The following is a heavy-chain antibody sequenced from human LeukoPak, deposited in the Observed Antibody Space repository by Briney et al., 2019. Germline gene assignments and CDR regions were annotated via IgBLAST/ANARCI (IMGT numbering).Heavy chain of an antibody. Sequence: ASVTVSCTASGYTFTIYGISWVRQAPGQGLEWMGWISAYNGNTNYAQKLQGRVTMTTDTSTSTAYMELRSVRCDETAGYYCAVEKGGYYDSSGYHFDYWGQGTLVTVSS. V-gene: IGHV1-18*01. CDR1: GYTFTIYG. D-gene: IGHD3-22*01. J-gene: IGHJ4*02. CDR2: ISAYNGNT. CDR3: AVEKGGYYDSSGYHFDY.